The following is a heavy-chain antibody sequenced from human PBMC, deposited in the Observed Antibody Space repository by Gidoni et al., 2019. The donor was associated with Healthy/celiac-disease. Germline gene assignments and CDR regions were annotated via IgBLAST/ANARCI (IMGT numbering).Heavy chain of an antibody. J-gene: IGHJ4*02. CDR2: ISWNSGSI. Sequence: EVQLVESGGGLVQPGRSLRLSCAASGFTFDDYAMHWVRQAPGKGLEWVSGISWNSGSIGYADSVKGRFTISRDNAKNSLYLQMNSLRAEDTALYYCAKPPYSSSWYSRDYWGQGTLVTVSS. CDR3: AKPPYSSSWYSRDY. CDR1: GFTFDDYA. D-gene: IGHD6-13*01. V-gene: IGHV3-9*01.